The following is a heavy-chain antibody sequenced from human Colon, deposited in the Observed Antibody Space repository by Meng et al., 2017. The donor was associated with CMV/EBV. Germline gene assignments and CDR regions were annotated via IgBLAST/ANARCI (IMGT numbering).Heavy chain of an antibody. D-gene: IGHD3-9*01. CDR1: GGSISSGDYY. CDR2: IYYSGST. Sequence: LTCTVSGGSISSGDYYWSWIRQPPGKGLEWIGYIYYSGSTYYNPSLKSRVTISVDTSKNQFSLKLSSVTAADTAVYYCARALTGYYFWFDYWGQGTLVTVSS. J-gene: IGHJ4*02. V-gene: IGHV4-30-4*08. CDR3: ARALTGYYFWFDY.